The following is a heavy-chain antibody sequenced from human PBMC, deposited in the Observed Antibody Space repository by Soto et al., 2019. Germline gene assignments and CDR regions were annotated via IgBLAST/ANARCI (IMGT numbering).Heavy chain of an antibody. J-gene: IGHJ6*02. Sequence: QVQLVQSGAEVKPPGASVKVSCKASGYTFTGHYMHWVRQVSGRRLESLGWLKPDNGGTYYAPKFQGRVTFTRHTSNTIAYMEMSGLHSDDTAVYFCARDLCPLGSGSPCPTFGMDVWGQGTTVAVTS. D-gene: IGHD3-10*01. CDR1: GYTFTGHY. CDR2: LKPDNGGT. V-gene: IGHV1-2*02. CDR3: ARDLCPLGSGSPCPTFGMDV.